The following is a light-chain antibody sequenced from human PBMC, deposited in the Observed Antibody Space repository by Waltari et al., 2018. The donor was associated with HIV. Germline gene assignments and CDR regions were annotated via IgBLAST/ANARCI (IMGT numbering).Light chain of an antibody. CDR2: DAS. Sequence: EIVMTQSPATLSVSPGERATLSCRARQSVSSDLAWYQQKPGQAPRLLIYDASTRATGIPARFSGSGSGTEFTLTISSLQSEDFAVYYCQQYNNWLWTFGQGTKVEIK. J-gene: IGKJ1*01. V-gene: IGKV3-15*01. CDR3: QQYNNWLWT. CDR1: QSVSSD.